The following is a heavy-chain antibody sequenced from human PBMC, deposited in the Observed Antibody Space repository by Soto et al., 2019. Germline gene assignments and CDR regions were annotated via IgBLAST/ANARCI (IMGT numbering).Heavy chain of an antibody. V-gene: IGHV3-30*18. CDR3: AKGGRELWGFSDYYYYGMDV. D-gene: IGHD3-16*01. J-gene: IGHJ6*02. Sequence: PGGSLRLSCAASGFTFNTYGMYWVRQAPGKGLEWVAAISYDGSNKYHADSVKGRFTISRDNSKNTLYLQMNSLRAEDTAVYYCAKGGRELWGFSDYYYYGMDVWGQGTTVTVSS. CDR1: GFTFNTYG. CDR2: ISYDGSNK.